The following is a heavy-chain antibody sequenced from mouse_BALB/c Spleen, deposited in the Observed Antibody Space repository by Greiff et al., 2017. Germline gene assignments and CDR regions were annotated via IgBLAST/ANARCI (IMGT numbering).Heavy chain of an antibody. V-gene: IGHV1S126*01. J-gene: IGHJ3*01. CDR3: ARGGSMIPLFAY. D-gene: IGHD2-3*01. Sequence: VQLQQPGAELVKPGASVKISCKASGYTFTSYWMNWVKQRPGQGLEWIGEIDPSDSYTNNNQKFKDKATLTVDKSSSTAYMQLSSLTSEDSAVYYCARGGSMIPLFAYWGQGTLVTVSA. CDR2: IDPSDSYT. CDR1: GYTFTSYW.